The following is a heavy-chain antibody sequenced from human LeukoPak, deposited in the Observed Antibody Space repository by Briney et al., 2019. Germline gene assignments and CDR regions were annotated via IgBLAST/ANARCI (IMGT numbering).Heavy chain of an antibody. CDR2: ISSSGANA. CDR1: GSTFSCYS. J-gene: IGHJ5*02. Sequence: GGSLRLSCAASGSTFSCYSMSWVRQAPGKGLEWVSLISSSGANAYYADSVKGRFTISRDNSKSTLYLQMNNLRGEDTAEYYCAKDMELASWGQGTLVTVSS. CDR3: AKDMELAS. D-gene: IGHD1-26*01. V-gene: IGHV3-23*01.